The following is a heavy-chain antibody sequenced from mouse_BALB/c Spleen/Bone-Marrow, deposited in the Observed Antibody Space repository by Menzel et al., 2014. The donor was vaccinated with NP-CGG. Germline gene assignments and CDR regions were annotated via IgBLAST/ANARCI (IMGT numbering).Heavy chain of an antibody. CDR3: ANLGRYAMDY. V-gene: IGHV1-84*02. CDR1: GYTFTDYY. CDR2: IYPGSGST. J-gene: IGHJ4*01. D-gene: IGHD3-1*01. Sequence: QVQLQQSGPELVKPGASVKISCKASGYTFTDYYINWVKQKPGQGPEWIGWIYPGSGSTKYNEKFKGKATLTVDTSSSTAYMQLSSLTSEDTAVYFCANLGRYAMDYWGQGTSVTVSS.